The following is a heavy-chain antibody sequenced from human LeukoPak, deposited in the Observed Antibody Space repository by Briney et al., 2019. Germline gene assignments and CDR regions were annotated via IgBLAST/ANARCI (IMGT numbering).Heavy chain of an antibody. D-gene: IGHD6-19*01. CDR1: GYSISSGYY. CDR3: ARDHGSGWPYFDY. J-gene: IGHJ4*02. Sequence: SETLSLTCAVSGYSISSGYYWGWIRQPPGKGLEWIGGIYHSGSTYYNPSLKSRVTISVDTSKNQFSLKLSSVTAADTAVYYCARDHGSGWPYFDYWGQGTLVTVSS. V-gene: IGHV4-38-2*02. CDR2: IYHSGST.